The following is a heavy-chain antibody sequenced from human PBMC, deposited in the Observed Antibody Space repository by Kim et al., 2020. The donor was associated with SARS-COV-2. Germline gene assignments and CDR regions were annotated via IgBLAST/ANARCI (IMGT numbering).Heavy chain of an antibody. CDR3: ARTRLMATIRNAFDI. CDR2: IDDSGST. Sequence: SETLSLTCTVSGGSIGNYYYSWLRQPPGKGLEWIGYIDDSGSTNYNPSLKIRVTISADTSKNQFSLKVNSVTAADTAVYYCARTRLMATIRNAFDIWGQGTMVAVSS. CDR1: GGSIGNYY. V-gene: IGHV4-59*13. D-gene: IGHD5-12*01. J-gene: IGHJ3*02.